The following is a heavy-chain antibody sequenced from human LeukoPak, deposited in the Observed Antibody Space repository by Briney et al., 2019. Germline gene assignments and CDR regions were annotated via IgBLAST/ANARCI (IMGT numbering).Heavy chain of an antibody. CDR3: AELGITMIGGV. CDR2: ISGRGDST. CDR1: GFTFSSYW. J-gene: IGHJ6*04. D-gene: IGHD3-10*02. V-gene: IGHV3-23*01. Sequence: GGSLRLSCAASGFTFSSYWMSWVRQAPGKGLEWVSTISGRGDSTYYADSVKGRFTISRDNAKNSLYLQMNSLRAEDTAVYYCAELGITMIGGVWGKGTTVTISS.